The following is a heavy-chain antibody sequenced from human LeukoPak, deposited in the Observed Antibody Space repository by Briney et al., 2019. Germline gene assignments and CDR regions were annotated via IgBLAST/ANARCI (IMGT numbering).Heavy chain of an antibody. CDR2: ISAYNGNT. Sequence: GASVKVSCKASGYTFTGYYMHWVRQAPGQGLEWMGWISAYNGNTNYAQKLQGRVTMTTDTSTSTAYMELRSLRSDDTAVYYCARRGELSDYYYYYMDVWGKGTTVTVSS. D-gene: IGHD3-16*02. CDR3: ARRGELSDYYYYYMDV. V-gene: IGHV1-18*04. CDR1: GYTFTGYY. J-gene: IGHJ6*03.